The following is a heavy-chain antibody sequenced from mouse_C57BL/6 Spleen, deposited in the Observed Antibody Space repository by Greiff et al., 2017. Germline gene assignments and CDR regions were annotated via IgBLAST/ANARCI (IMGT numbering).Heavy chain of an antibody. CDR3: ARHGYSSWFAY. D-gene: IGHD2-3*01. Sequence: EVKLVESGGGLVKPGGSLKLSCAASGFTFSDYGLHWVRQAPEKGLEWVAYISSGSSTIYYAATVKGRFTISRDNAKNTLFLQMTSLRSEDTAMYYCARHGYSSWFAYWGQGTLVTVSA. J-gene: IGHJ3*01. CDR2: ISSGSSTI. V-gene: IGHV5-17*01. CDR1: GFTFSDYG.